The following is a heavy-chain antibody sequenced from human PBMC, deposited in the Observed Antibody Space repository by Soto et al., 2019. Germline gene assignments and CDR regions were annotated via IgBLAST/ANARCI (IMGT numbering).Heavy chain of an antibody. J-gene: IGHJ4*02. CDR3: QSRHPGTSVDY. CDR2: IYRTGST. CDR1: GGSVSSGSYY. Sequence: SETLSLTCTVSGGSVSSGSYYWSWIRQPPGQGLEWIGEIYRTGSTNYNPSLKSRVTISLDKSENQFSLKVNSLNAAETDVYHRQSRHPGTSVDYCGQGPLVTVSP. D-gene: IGHD1-7*01. V-gene: IGHV4-61*01.